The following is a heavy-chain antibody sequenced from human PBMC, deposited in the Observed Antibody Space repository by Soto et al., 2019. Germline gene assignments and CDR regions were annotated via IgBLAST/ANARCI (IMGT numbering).Heavy chain of an antibody. D-gene: IGHD1-26*01. V-gene: IGHV1-69*13. CDR1: GCTFSRYA. CDR2: IIPIFGTA. CDR3: ARAIVGPTTTGWLDP. J-gene: IGHJ5*02. Sequence: SVKVSCKASGCTFSRYAISWVRQAPGQGLEWMGGIIPIFGTASYAQKFQGRVTITADESTSTAYMELSSLRFEDTAVYYCARAIVGPTTTGWLDPWGQGTLVTVSS.